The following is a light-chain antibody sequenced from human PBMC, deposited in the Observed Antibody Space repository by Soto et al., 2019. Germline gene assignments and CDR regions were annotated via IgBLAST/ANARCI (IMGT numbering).Light chain of an antibody. CDR1: QSVSSSY. J-gene: IGKJ3*01. CDR3: QQFDDSPFT. V-gene: IGKV3-20*01. CDR2: GAS. Sequence: EIVLTQSPDTLSLSPGERVTISCRASQSVSSSYLAWYQQIPGQAPRLLIYGASSRATGIPDRFSGSGSGTDFSLAITRLEPEDFAVYYCQQFDDSPFTLGPGTKVDIK.